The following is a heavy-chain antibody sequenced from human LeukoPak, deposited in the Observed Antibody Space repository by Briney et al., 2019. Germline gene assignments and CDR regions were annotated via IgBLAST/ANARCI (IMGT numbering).Heavy chain of an antibody. V-gene: IGHV3-23*01. Sequence: GGSLRLSCAASGFTFSSYAMSWVRQAPGKGLEWVSAISGSGGSTYYADSVKGRFTISRDNSKNTLYLQMNSLRAEDTAVYYCAKDRGRYCSGGSCVYWGQGTLVTVSS. CDR3: AKDRGRYCSGGSCVY. D-gene: IGHD2-15*01. CDR1: GFTFSSYA. CDR2: ISGSGGST. J-gene: IGHJ4*02.